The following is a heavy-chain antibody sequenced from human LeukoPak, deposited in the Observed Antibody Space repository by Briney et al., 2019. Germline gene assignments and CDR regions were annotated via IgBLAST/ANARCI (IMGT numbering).Heavy chain of an antibody. CDR2: INSVGSRT. CDR1: GFTFSTYW. J-gene: IGHJ4*02. Sequence: GGSLRLSRAASGFTFSTYWMHWVRQAPGKGLVWVSRINSVGSRTSCADSVKGRFTISRDNAKNTLYLQMNSLRAEDTAVYYCAREPGIAALFDYWGQGTLVTVSS. D-gene: IGHD6-13*01. V-gene: IGHV3-74*01. CDR3: AREPGIAALFDY.